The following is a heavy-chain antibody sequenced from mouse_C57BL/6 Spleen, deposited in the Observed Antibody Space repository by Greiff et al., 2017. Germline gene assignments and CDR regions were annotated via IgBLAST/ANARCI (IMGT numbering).Heavy chain of an antibody. CDR1: GYTFTDSE. V-gene: IGHV1-15*01. J-gene: IGHJ3*01. D-gene: IGHD1-1*02. Sequence: VQLMESGAELVRPGASVTLSCKASGYTFTDSEMRWVKQTPVHGLEWIGAIDPETGGPTYNQKFKGKAILTADTSSSTAYMELRSLTSEDSAVYYCTRGAYGHWGQGTLVTVSA. CDR3: TRGAYGH. CDR2: IDPETGGP.